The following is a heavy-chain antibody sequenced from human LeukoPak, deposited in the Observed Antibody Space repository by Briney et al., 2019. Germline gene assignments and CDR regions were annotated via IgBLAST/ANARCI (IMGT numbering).Heavy chain of an antibody. CDR2: INHSGST. CDR1: GGSFSGYY. CDR3: ARGPLRRVFDY. V-gene: IGHV4-34*01. D-gene: IGHD6-6*01. Sequence: SETLSLTCAIYGGSFSGYYWSWIRQPPGKGLEWIGEINHSGSTNYNPSLKSRVTMSVDTSKNQFSLKLSSVTAADTAVYYCARGPLRRVFDYWGQGTLVTDSS. J-gene: IGHJ4*02.